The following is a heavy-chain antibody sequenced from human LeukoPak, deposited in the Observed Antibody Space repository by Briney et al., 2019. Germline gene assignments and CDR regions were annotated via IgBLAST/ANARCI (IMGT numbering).Heavy chain of an antibody. V-gene: IGHV3-21*01. Sequence: GGPLRLSCAASGFTFSSYSMNWVRQAPGKGLEWVSSISSSSSYIYYADSVKGRFTISRDNAKNSLYLQMNSLRAEDTAVYYCASAAHYYYGSGSSPGGWFDPWGQGTLVTVSS. J-gene: IGHJ5*02. D-gene: IGHD3-10*01. CDR2: ISSSSSYI. CDR3: ASAAHYYYGSGSSPGGWFDP. CDR1: GFTFSSYS.